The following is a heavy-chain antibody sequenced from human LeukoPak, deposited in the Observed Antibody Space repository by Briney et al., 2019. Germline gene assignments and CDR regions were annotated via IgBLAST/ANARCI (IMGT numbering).Heavy chain of an antibody. J-gene: IGHJ4*02. CDR2: INPSGGTT. V-gene: IGHV1-46*01. Sequence: GASVKVSCKTSGYXFTTYYMHWVRQAPGQGLEWMGIINPSGGTTNYAQKFQGRVTMTRDTSTTTLYMELSSLRSEDTAVYYCARGRPGSGWSFDYWGQGTLVTVSS. D-gene: IGHD6-19*01. CDR3: ARGRPGSGWSFDY. CDR1: GYXFTTYY.